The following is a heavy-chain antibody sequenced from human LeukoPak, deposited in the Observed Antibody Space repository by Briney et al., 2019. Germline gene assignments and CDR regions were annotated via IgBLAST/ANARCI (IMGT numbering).Heavy chain of an antibody. CDR2: IYSGGGT. CDR3: AGDNYDSSGFT. V-gene: IGHV3-53*01. D-gene: IGHD3-22*01. Sequence: LGGSLRLPCAASGFTVSNTYMSWVRQAPGKGLEWVSIIYSGGGTRYADSVKGRFTISRDNSRNTLYLQMNSLRAEDTALYYCAGDNYDSSGFTWGQGTLVTVSS. J-gene: IGHJ4*02. CDR1: GFTVSNTY.